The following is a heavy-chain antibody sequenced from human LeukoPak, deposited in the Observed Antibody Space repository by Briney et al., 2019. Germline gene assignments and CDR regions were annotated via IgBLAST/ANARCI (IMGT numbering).Heavy chain of an antibody. Sequence: SETLSLTCAVYGGSFSGYYWSWIRQPPGKGLEWIGEINHSGSTNYNPSLKSRVTISVDTSKNQFSLKLSSVTAADTAVYYCARGRGNSASYTWFDSWGQGTLVTVSS. CDR3: ARGRGNSASYTWFDS. CDR2: INHSGST. V-gene: IGHV4-34*01. J-gene: IGHJ5*01. D-gene: IGHD3-10*01. CDR1: GGSFSGYY.